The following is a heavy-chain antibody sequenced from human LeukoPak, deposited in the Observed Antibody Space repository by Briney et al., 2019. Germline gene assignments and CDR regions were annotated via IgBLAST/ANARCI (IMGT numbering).Heavy chain of an antibody. CDR2: IGISSGNT. Sequence: GESLRLSCAASGFNFIDYSMHWVRQAPGKGLEWISYIGISSGNTKYADSVKGRFTISRDKARNSLYLQMNSLRAEDTAVDHCARDHCSGGSCYNTYWGQGTLVTVSS. CDR1: GFNFIDYS. V-gene: IGHV3-48*01. D-gene: IGHD2-15*01. CDR3: ARDHCSGGSCYNTY. J-gene: IGHJ4*02.